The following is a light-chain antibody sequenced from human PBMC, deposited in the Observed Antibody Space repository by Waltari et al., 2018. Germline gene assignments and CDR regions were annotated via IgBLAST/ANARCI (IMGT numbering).Light chain of an antibody. CDR1: GSAVGASDS. V-gene: IGLV2-14*03. CDR3: SSQTLDGLVL. Sequence: QSALTQPASVSGSPGQSITISCSGVGSAVGASDSVSWHQHHPGTPPQVIIYDVTNRPSGVSDRCAASKSANTASLTISRLQPEDEADYFCSSQTLDGLVLFGGGTRLTVL. CDR2: DVT. J-gene: IGLJ2*01.